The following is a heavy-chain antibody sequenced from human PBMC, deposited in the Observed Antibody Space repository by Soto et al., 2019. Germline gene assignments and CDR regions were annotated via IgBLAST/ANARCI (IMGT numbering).Heavy chain of an antibody. J-gene: IGHJ4*02. CDR1: GFTFDDYA. Sequence: EVQLVESGGGLVQPGRSLRLSCAASGFTFDDYAMHWVRQAPGKGLEWVSGISWNSGSIGYADSVKGRFTISRDNAKNSLYLQMNSLRAEDTALYYCAKDSSLISQYYFDHWGQGTLVNVSS. CDR3: AKDSSLISQYYFDH. CDR2: ISWNSGSI. V-gene: IGHV3-9*01.